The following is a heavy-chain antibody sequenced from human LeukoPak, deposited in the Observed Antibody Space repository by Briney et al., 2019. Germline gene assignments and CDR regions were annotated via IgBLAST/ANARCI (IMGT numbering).Heavy chain of an antibody. D-gene: IGHD3-16*01. CDR1: GFTFSSYA. J-gene: IGHJ1*01. CDR3: AKDWVGEPLLLEEYFQH. V-gene: IGHV3-23*01. CDR2: ISGSGGST. Sequence: PGGSLRLSCAASGFTFSSYAMSWVRQAPGKGLEWVSAISGSGGSTYYADSVKGRFTISRDNSKNTLYLQMNSLRAEDTAVYYCAKDWVGEPLLLEEYFQHWGQGTLVTVSS.